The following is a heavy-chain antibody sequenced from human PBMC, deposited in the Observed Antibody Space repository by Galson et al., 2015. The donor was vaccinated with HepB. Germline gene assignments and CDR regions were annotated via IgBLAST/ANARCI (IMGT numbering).Heavy chain of an antibody. Sequence: SLRLSCAVSGFTFSNYWMSWIRQVPGKGLEWVANIQQDGGEKQYVDSVKGRFTISRDNARNLLYLEMNSLRDEDTAVYYCARDGADTVVVVGIFDNWGQGTLVTVS. V-gene: IGHV3-7*01. D-gene: IGHD2-15*01. CDR3: ARDGADTVVVVGIFDN. CDR1: GFTFSNYW. J-gene: IGHJ4*02. CDR2: IQQDGGEK.